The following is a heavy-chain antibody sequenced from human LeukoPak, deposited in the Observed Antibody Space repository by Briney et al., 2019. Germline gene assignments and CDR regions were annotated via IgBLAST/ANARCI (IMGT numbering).Heavy chain of an antibody. Sequence: SETLSLTCTVSGGSISSSSYYWGWIRQPPGKGLEWIGGIFYSGSTYYNPSLESRVTISVDTSKNQFSLKLSSVTAADTAVYYCARQFYYDSGGSHYWGQGTLVTVSS. D-gene: IGHD3-22*01. CDR1: GGSISSSSYY. CDR2: IFYSGST. CDR3: ARQFYYDSGGSHY. V-gene: IGHV4-39*01. J-gene: IGHJ4*02.